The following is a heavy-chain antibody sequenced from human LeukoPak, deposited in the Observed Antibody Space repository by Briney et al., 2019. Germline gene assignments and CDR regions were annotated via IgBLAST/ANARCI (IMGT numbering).Heavy chain of an antibody. V-gene: IGHV3-33*01. CDR2: IWYDGSNK. CDR1: GFTFSSYG. J-gene: IGHJ6*02. D-gene: IGHD3-10*01. CDR3: VRGLATGHPYGMDV. Sequence: PGRSLRLSCAASGFTFSSYGMHWVRQAPGKGLEWVAVIWYDGSNKYYADSVKGRFTISRDNSKNTLYLQMNSLRAEDTAVYYCVRGLATGHPYGMDVWGQGTTVTVSS.